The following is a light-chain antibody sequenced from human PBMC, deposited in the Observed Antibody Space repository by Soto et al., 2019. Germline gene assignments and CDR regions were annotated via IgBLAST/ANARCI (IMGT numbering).Light chain of an antibody. J-gene: IGLJ2*01. CDR3: SSYTSSSTLGHVV. CDR1: SSDVGCYNY. V-gene: IGLV2-14*01. Sequence: QSALTQPASVSGSPGQSITISCTGTSSDVGCYNYVSWYQQHPGKAPKLMIYEVSNRPSGVSNRFSGSKSGNTASLTISGLQAEDEADYYCSSYTSSSTLGHVVFGGGTKLTVL. CDR2: EVS.